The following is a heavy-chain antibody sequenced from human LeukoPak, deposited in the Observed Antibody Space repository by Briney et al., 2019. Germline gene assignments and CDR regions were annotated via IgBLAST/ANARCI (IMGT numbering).Heavy chain of an antibody. V-gene: IGHV1-24*01. Sequence: ASVKVSCKVSGYTLTELSMHWVRQAPGKGLEWMGGFDPEDGETIYAQKFQGRVTMTEDTSTDTAYMELSSLRSEDTAVYYCATEVFGSGYSIRGYSFDYWGQGTLVTVSS. D-gene: IGHD3-22*01. CDR3: ATEVFGSGYSIRGYSFDY. CDR2: FDPEDGET. CDR1: GYTLTELS. J-gene: IGHJ4*02.